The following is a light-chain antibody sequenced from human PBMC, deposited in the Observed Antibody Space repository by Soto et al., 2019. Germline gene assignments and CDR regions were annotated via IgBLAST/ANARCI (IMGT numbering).Light chain of an antibody. CDR1: NSDVGSYNL. CDR2: EVT. V-gene: IGLV2-23*02. J-gene: IGLJ1*01. Sequence: QSVLTQPASVSGSPRQSITISCTGTNSDVGSYNLVSWFQQHPGKAPKLVIYEVTQRPSGVSDRFSGSKSGNTASLTISGLQAEDDADYYCFSYEGDSVYVFGTGTKLTVL. CDR3: FSYEGDSVYV.